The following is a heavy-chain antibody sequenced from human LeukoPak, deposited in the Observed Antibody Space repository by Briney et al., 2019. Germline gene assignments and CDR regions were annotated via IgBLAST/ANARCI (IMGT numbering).Heavy chain of an antibody. D-gene: IGHD2-2*01. V-gene: IGHV3-21*01. CDR1: GFTFSSYS. CDR3: ARAHCSSTSCSRFDP. J-gene: IGHJ5*02. CDR2: ISSSSSYI. Sequence: PGGSLRLSCAASGFTFSSYSMNWVRQAPGTGLEWVSSISSSSSYIYYADSVKGRFTISRDNAKNSLYLQMNSLRAEDTAVYYCARAHCSSTSCSRFDPWGQGTLVTVSS.